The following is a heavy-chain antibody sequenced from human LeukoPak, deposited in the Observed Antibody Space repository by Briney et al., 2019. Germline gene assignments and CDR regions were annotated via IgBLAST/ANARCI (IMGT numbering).Heavy chain of an antibody. V-gene: IGHV4-61*02. CDR2: THSSGST. J-gene: IGHJ4*02. CDR3: ARAGSWQGALDY. CDR1: GGSIESATSY. Sequence: SETLSLTCSISGGSIESATSYWSWIRQPAGKGLEWIGRTHSSGSTNYNPSLESRVTISVDTSKNQFSLKLTSVTAADTAVYYCARAGSWQGALDYWGQGTLVTVSA. D-gene: IGHD6-13*01.